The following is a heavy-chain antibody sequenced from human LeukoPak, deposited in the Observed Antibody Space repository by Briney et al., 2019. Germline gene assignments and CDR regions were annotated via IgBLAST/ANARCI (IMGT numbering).Heavy chain of an antibody. CDR1: GGTFSSYA. CDR2: IIPIFGTA. D-gene: IGHD5-24*01. J-gene: IGHJ3*02. CDR3: AREVEMATNGGFDI. V-gene: IGHV1-69*05. Sequence: SVKVSCKASGGTFSSYAISWVRQAPGQGLEWMGGIIPIFGTANYAQKFQGRVTITTDESTSTAYMELSSLRSEDTAVYYCAREVEMATNGGFDIWGQGTMVTVSS.